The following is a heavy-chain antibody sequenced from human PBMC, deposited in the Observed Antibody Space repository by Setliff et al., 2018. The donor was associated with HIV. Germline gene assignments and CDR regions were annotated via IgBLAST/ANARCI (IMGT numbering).Heavy chain of an antibody. V-gene: IGHV4-61*02. CDR1: GGSISSSSYY. Sequence: PSETLSLTCTVSGGSISSSSYYWSWIRQPAGKGLEWIGRIYTTGSTSYNPSLKSRVTISIDTSKKQFSLKVSSVTAADTAVYYCAREDGGYTNSEHAFDIWGQGTMVTVSS. D-gene: IGHD4-4*01. CDR3: AREDGGYTNSEHAFDI. J-gene: IGHJ3*02. CDR2: IYTTGST.